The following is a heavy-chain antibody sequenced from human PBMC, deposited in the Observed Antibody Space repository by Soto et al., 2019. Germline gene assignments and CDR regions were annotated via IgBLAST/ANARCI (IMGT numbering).Heavy chain of an antibody. Sequence: QVQLVESGGGVVQPGRSLRLSCAASGFTFSSYGMHWVRQAPGKGLEWVAVISYDGSNKYYADSVKGRFTISRDNSKNTLYLQMNSLRPEDTAVFYCAKDSSYADYYDCGMDVWGQGTTVTVSS. J-gene: IGHJ6*02. D-gene: IGHD6-6*01. V-gene: IGHV3-30*18. CDR3: AKDSSYADYYDCGMDV. CDR2: ISYDGSNK. CDR1: GFTFSSYG.